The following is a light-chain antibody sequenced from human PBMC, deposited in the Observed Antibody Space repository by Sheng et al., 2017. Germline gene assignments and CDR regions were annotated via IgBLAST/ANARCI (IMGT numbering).Light chain of an antibody. J-gene: IGKJ3*01. CDR2: DIS. CDR1: QDISNY. Sequence: DIQMTQSPSAMSASVGDRVTITCRASQDISNYLAWIQQKPGKVPKRLIYDISSLQSGVPSRFSGSGSGTEFTLTITNLEPEDFAVYYCQQRGNWPPRTFGPGTKLDFK. V-gene: IGKV1-17*03. CDR3: QQRGNWPPRT.